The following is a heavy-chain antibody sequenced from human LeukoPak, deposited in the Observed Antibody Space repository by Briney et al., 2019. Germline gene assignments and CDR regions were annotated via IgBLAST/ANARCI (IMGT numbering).Heavy chain of an antibody. Sequence: PGGSLRPSCAASGFTFSSYEMNWVRHAPGKGLEWVSYISSSGTTIYYADSAKGRFTISRENAKNSLYLQMNSLRAEDTAVYYCASCNAKTSLTNFDYWGQGTLVTVSS. D-gene: IGHD2/OR15-2a*01. V-gene: IGHV3-48*03. CDR1: GFTFSSYE. J-gene: IGHJ4*02. CDR2: ISSSGTTI. CDR3: ASCNAKTSLTNFDY.